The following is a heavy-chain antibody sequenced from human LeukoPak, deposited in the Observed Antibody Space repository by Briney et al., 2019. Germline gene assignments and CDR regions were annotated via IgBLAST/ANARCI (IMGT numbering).Heavy chain of an antibody. CDR1: GFTFSSYG. CDR3: ERPGSGWYFAPDY. J-gene: IGHJ4*02. D-gene: IGHD6-19*01. Sequence: GGSLRLSCAASGFTFSSYGMHCVRQAPGKGLEGGACIRYDGSNKYYTDSVRGRFTISRDNSKNTLYLQMTSLRAEDTAVYYCERPGSGWYFAPDYWGQGTLVTASS. V-gene: IGHV3-30*02. CDR2: IRYDGSNK.